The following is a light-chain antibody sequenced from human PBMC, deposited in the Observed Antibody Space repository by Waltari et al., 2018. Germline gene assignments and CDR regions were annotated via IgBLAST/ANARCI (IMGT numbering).Light chain of an antibody. Sequence: EIVLTQSPGTLSLYLGERATVSCRASQSFRRALAWYQQKPGQAPRLLIYGASTRATGIPDRFSGSGSGTDFSLTISRLEPDDFAVYYCQHYLRLPVTFGQGTTVEI. CDR3: QHYLRLPVT. CDR2: GAS. V-gene: IGKV3-20*01. J-gene: IGKJ1*01. CDR1: QSFRRA.